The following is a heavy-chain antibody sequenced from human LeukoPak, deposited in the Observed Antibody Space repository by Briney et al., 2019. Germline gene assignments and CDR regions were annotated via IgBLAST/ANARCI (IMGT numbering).Heavy chain of an antibody. Sequence: ASVKVSCKASGGTLSSYAISWVRQAPGQGLEWMGWISAYNGNTNYAQKLQGRVTMTTDTSTSTAYMELRSLRSDDTAVYYCARIRIAAHQSWFDPWGQGTLVTVSS. D-gene: IGHD6-6*01. V-gene: IGHV1-18*01. CDR3: ARIRIAAHQSWFDP. CDR1: GGTLSSYA. CDR2: ISAYNGNT. J-gene: IGHJ5*02.